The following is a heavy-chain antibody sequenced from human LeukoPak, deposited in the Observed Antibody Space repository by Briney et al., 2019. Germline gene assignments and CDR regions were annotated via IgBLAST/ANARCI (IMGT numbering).Heavy chain of an antibody. Sequence: ASVKDSRKASGYTLTGHHIHWVRPAPGQGLEWMGWISSHSGFTMYPQRFQGRVTMATDTSISTAFLEVRRLRSDDTAAYYCARQAGDDALDIWGQGTMITVYS. J-gene: IGHJ3*02. D-gene: IGHD7-27*01. CDR2: ISSHSGFT. CDR1: GYTLTGHH. CDR3: ARQAGDDALDI. V-gene: IGHV1-2*02.